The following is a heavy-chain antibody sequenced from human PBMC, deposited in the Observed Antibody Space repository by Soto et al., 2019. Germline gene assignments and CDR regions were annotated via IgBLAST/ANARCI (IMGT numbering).Heavy chain of an antibody. CDR2: INTDGGTT. J-gene: IGHJ4*02. CDR3: VRVGSGSYSWRDH. CDR1: GFTFSTYE. D-gene: IGHD1-26*01. Sequence: EVQLEESGGDLAQPGGSLRLSCAASGFTFSTYEMHWVRQAPGKGLVWVSRINTDGGTTTYAESVKGRFTISRDNARNTLYLQMNSLRPEDTALYYCVRVGSGSYSWRDHWGQGTLVSVSS. V-gene: IGHV3-74*01.